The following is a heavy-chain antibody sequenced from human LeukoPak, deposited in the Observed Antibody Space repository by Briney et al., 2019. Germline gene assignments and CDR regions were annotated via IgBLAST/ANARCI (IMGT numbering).Heavy chain of an antibody. Sequence: TSETLSLTCTVSGGSISRSENYWGWIRQPPGKGLEWIGYVYYTGSTNYNPSLKSRVTMFEDKSKNQFSLRLYSVTVADTAVYYCARHFAYSSSSYFDYWGQGSLVTVSS. CDR2: VYYTGST. CDR3: ARHFAYSSSSYFDY. J-gene: IGHJ4*02. D-gene: IGHD6-6*01. V-gene: IGHV4-61*05. CDR1: GGSISRSENY.